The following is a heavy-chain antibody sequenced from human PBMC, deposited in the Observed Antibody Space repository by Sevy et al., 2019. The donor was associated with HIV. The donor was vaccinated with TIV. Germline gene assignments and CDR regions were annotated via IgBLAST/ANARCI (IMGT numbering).Heavy chain of an antibody. CDR3: ARAPSGSQGPGQYFHY. CDR2: ISTFNGDT. D-gene: IGHD1-26*01. V-gene: IGHV1-18*01. J-gene: IGHJ1*01. Sequence: ASVKVSCKTSGYRFMSYGISWVRQPPGQGLEWMGWISTFNGDTNAAPKLQGRVTMTTDTSTSTGYMELRSLRSDDTAVYYCARAPSGSQGPGQYFHYWGQGTLVTVSS. CDR1: GYRFMSYG.